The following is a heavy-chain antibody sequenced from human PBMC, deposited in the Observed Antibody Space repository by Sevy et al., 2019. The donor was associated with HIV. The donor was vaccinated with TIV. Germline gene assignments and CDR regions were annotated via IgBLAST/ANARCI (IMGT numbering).Heavy chain of an antibody. V-gene: IGHV3-48*01. CDR2: ISNSGRTI. J-gene: IGHJ4*02. CDR3: TRVVWQNYRFDEY. CDR1: GFTFNTYS. Sequence: GGSLRLSCAASGFTFNTYSMNWIRQAPGKGLEWISYISNSGRTIYYPDFVKGGFSISRDNAGDSLHLEMNNLTAEDTAVYYCTRVVWQNYRFDEYWGQGTLVTVSS. D-gene: IGHD3-16*02.